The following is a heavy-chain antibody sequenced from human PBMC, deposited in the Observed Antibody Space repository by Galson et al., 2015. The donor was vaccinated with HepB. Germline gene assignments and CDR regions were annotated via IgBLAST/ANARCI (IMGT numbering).Heavy chain of an antibody. V-gene: IGHV3-66*01. CDR2: IYSGGST. CDR1: GFTVSSNY. D-gene: IGHD6-13*01. J-gene: IGHJ4*02. Sequence: SLRLSCAASGFTVSSNYMSWVRQAPGKGLEWVAVIYSGGSTYYADSVKGRFTISRDNSKNTLYLQMNSLRAEDTAVYYCARDPIAAAGTVYYWGQGTLVTVSS. CDR3: ARDPIAAAGTVYY.